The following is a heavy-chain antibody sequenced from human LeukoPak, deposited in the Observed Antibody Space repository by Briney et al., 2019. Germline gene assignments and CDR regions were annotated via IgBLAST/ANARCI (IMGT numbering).Heavy chain of an antibody. CDR2: ISGDGGGT. Sequence: GGSLRLSCAASGFTFSSYAISWVRQAPGKGLEWVADISGDGGGTYYADSVKGRFTISRDNAKNTLYLQMNSLRAEDTAVYYCAKGCGGDCYTYFDYWGQGTLVTVSS. V-gene: IGHV3-23*01. J-gene: IGHJ4*02. CDR1: GFTFSSYA. CDR3: AKGCGGDCYTYFDY. D-gene: IGHD2-21*02.